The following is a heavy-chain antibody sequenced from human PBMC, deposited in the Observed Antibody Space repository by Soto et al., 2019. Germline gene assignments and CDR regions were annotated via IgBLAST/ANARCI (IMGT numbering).Heavy chain of an antibody. D-gene: IGHD3-22*01. CDR3: ARDADITMAVGKGALDL. CDR1: GFTFSSFK. J-gene: IGHJ3*01. V-gene: IGHV3-48*03. CDR2: ITFSGASI. Sequence: DVQLVESGGGLVQPGGSLRLSCAASGFTFSSFKMNWVRQAPGKGLEWISHITFSGASINYADSVRGRFTISRDNAKNSLYLQMNSLRVEDTAVYYCARDADITMAVGKGALDLWGQGTTVTVSS.